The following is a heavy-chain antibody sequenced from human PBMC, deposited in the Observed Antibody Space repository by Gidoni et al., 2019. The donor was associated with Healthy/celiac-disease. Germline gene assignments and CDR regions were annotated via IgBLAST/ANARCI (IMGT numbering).Heavy chain of an antibody. V-gene: IGHV5-10-1*03. CDR2: IDPGTSST. CDR1: VDSFTSYG. Sequence: EVQLVHSGAEVKKPGEPLRISCKGSVDSFTSYGVSWGRQLPGKGLEGMGRIDPGTSSTNSSPSFQGHVPISAAKSISTAYLRWSSLKASDTAMYYCARLGVAHDYWGQGTLVTVSS. CDR3: ARLGVAHDY. D-gene: IGHD3-10*01. J-gene: IGHJ4*02.